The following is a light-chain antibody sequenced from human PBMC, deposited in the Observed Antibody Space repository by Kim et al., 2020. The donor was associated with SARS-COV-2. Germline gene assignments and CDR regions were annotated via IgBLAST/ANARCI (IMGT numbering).Light chain of an antibody. Sequence: EVVLTQSPGTLSLSPGERATLSCRASQIVNSNFLAWYQQKPGQTPRLLIYGASSRATGIPDRFSGSGSGTDFTLTISRLEPEDFAVYHCQQYGHSPTWTFGQGTKVDIK. CDR1: QIVNSNF. CDR3: QQYGHSPTWT. J-gene: IGKJ1*01. CDR2: GAS. V-gene: IGKV3-20*01.